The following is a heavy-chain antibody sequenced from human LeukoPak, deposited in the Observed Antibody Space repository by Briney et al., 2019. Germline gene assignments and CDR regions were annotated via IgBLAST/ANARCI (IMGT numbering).Heavy chain of an antibody. V-gene: IGHV4-39*07. D-gene: IGHD3-22*01. J-gene: IGHJ3*02. Sequence: PSETLSLTCTVSGGSISSSSYYWGWIRQPPGKGLEWMGSIYYSGSTYYNPSLKSRVTISVDTSKTQLSLKLNSVTAADTAVYYCARDRAYYYDSSGYHGAFDIWGQGTLVTVSS. CDR1: GGSISSSSYY. CDR2: IYYSGST. CDR3: ARDRAYYYDSSGYHGAFDI.